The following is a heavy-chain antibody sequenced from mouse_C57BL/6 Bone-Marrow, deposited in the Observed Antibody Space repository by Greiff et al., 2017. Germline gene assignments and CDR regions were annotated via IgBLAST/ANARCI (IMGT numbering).Heavy chain of an antibody. J-gene: IGHJ1*03. CDR2: INPSSGYT. CDR1: GYTFTSYW. Sequence: VQLQQSGAELAKPGASVKLSCKASGYTFTSYWMHRVKQRPGQGLEWIGYINPSSGYTKYNQKFKDKATLTADKSSSTAYMQLSSRTYEDSAVYYCAKGVGLWHWYFEVWGTGTTVTVSS. V-gene: IGHV1-7*01. CDR3: AKGVGLWHWYFEV. D-gene: IGHD1-1*02.